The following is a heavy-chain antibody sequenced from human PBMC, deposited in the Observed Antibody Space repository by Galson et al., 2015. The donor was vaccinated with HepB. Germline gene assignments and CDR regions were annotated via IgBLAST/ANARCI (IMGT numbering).Heavy chain of an antibody. Sequence: QSGAEVKKPGESLKISCKTSGDIFTNYWIGWVRQMPGKGLEWLGIIHPSDSDTRYNPSFQGQVTMSADKSTRTAYLHWSSLKAPDTAMYYWARHSRSYYDSSGLYYGAPTDWGQGTLVTVSS. D-gene: IGHD3-22*01. CDR3: ARHSRSYYDSSGLYYGAPTD. J-gene: IGHJ4*02. CDR1: GDIFTNYW. V-gene: IGHV5-51*01. CDR2: IHPSDSDT.